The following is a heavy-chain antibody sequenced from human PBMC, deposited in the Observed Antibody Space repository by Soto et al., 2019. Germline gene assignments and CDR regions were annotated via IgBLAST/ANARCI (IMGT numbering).Heavy chain of an antibody. CDR3: ARDTISGSWSPLAY. D-gene: IGHD2-15*01. CDR2: ITPIGGIE. J-gene: IGHJ4*02. Sequence: QVQLVESGGGVVQPGSSLRLSCAASGFTFSTYAMDWVRQAPGKGLEWVGVITPIGGIERYADSVKGRFTISRDNVQNTLYLQMDSLRPEDTAIYYCARDTISGSWSPLAYWGQGTLVTVAS. CDR1: GFTFSTYA. V-gene: IGHV3-30-3*01.